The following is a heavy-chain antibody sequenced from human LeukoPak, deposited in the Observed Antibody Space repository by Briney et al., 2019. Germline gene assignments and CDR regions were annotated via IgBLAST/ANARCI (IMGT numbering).Heavy chain of an antibody. D-gene: IGHD5-24*01. J-gene: IGHJ4*02. CDR1: GFTFSSYA. CDR2: ISYSGDET. CDR3: ANMDGYKPFDY. V-gene: IGHV3-23*01. Sequence: GGSLRLSCAASGFTFSSYAMTWVRQAPRKGLEWVSGISYSGDETYYADSVKGRFTISRDNSKNTLYLQMNSLRAEDTAVYYCANMDGYKPFDYWGQGTLVTVSS.